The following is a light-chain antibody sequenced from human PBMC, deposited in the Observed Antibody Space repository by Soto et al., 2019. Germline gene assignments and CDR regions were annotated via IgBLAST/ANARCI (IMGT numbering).Light chain of an antibody. CDR2: GAS. CDR3: QQYGNSPIT. V-gene: IGKV3-20*01. CDR1: QSVRRKF. J-gene: IGKJ5*01. Sequence: ILLTQSPCTLSLSPGERATLSCRASQSVRRKFLAWYQQKPGQAPRLLIYGASSRATGIPERFSGSGSGTDFTLTISRLEPEDFAVYYCQQYGNSPITFGQGTRLEIK.